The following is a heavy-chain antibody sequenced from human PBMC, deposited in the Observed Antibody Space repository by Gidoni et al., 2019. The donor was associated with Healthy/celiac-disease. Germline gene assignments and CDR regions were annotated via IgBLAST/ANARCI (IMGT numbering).Heavy chain of an antibody. D-gene: IGHD1-26*01. CDR3: ARLAGDDYYYYYGMDV. J-gene: IGHJ6*02. Sequence: EVQLVQSGAEVKKPGESLRISCKGSGYSFTSYWISWVGQMPGKGLQWMGRFDPSDSYTNDSPSFQGHVTISADKSSSTAYLQWSSLKASDTAMYYCARLAGDDYYYYYGMDVWGQGTTVTVSS. V-gene: IGHV5-10-1*03. CDR1: GYSFTSYW. CDR2: FDPSDSYT.